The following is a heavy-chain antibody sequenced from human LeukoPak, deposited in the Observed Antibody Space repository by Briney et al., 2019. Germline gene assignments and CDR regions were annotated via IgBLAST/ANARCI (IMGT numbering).Heavy chain of an antibody. J-gene: IGHJ4*02. CDR1: GFTFSNAW. D-gene: IGHD6-13*01. Sequence: GGSLRLSCAASGFTFSNAWMSWVRQAPGKGLEWVGRIKSKTDGGTTDYAAPVKGRFTISRDDSKNTLYLQMNSLKTEDTAVYYCAKDHHEGEEAAAGTGFYWGQGTLVTASS. CDR2: IKSKTDGGTT. V-gene: IGHV3-15*01. CDR3: AKDHHEGEEAAAGTGFY.